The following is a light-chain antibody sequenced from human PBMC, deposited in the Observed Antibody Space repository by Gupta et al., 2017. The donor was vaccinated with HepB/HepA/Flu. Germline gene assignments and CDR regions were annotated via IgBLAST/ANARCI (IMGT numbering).Light chain of an antibody. J-gene: IGLJ1*01. Sequence: QSALTQPPSASGSLGQSVTISCTGTSSDVGGYKYVSWYQQAPGKAPKLLIYEVSERPAWVPARFSASRSGNTASLTVSGLQAEEESYYYCSSYAGNNKYVFGSGTKVTVL. V-gene: IGLV2-8*01. CDR3: SSYAGNNKYV. CDR1: SSDVGGYKY. CDR2: EVS.